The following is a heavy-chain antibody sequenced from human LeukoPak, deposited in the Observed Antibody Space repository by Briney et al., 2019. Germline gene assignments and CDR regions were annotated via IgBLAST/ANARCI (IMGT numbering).Heavy chain of an antibody. D-gene: IGHD3-10*02. V-gene: IGHV3-7*05. Sequence: GRSLRLSCAASGFTFSSYWMTWVRQAPGRGLEWVANINQGGGQKYYVDSLKGRFTISRDNAKNSLYLQMNSLRAEDTAVYYCARHVLHAFDIWGQGTVVTVSS. CDR2: INQGGGQK. CDR1: GFTFSSYW. J-gene: IGHJ3*02. CDR3: ARHVLHAFDI.